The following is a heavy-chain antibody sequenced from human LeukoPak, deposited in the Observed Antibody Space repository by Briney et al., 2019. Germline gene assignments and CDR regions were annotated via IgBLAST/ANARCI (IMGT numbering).Heavy chain of an antibody. CDR1: GDTLTDLS. J-gene: IGHJ4*02. CDR2: FDPEDGET. Sequence: ASVTVSCKVSGDTLTDLSMHWVRQAPGKGLEWMGGFDPEDGETIYAQNFQGRVTMTEDTSTDTAYMEVRSLRSEDTAVYYCATSSGYGFLFEYWGQGTLVTVSS. CDR3: ATSSGYGFLFEY. V-gene: IGHV1-24*01. D-gene: IGHD3-22*01.